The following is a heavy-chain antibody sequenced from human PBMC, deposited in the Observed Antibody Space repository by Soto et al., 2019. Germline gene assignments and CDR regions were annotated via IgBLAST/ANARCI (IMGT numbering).Heavy chain of an antibody. CDR2: VYYSGST. CDR1: GGSTTSRSDY. CDR3: ARPPRCPGYGDRGLYFDH. D-gene: IGHD3-16*01. Sequence: SETLSLTCTVSGGSTTSRSDYWGWIRQPPGKGLEWIGSVYYSGSTHYNPSLHSPVTISVDTSRNQFSLNLISVTAADTAVYFCARPPRCPGYGDRGLYFDHWGQGALVTVSS. V-gene: IGHV4-39*01. J-gene: IGHJ4*02.